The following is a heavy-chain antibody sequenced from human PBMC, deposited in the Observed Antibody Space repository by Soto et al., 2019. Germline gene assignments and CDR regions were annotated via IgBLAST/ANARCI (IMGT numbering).Heavy chain of an antibody. J-gene: IGHJ6*02. CDR3: ARDRYYYDSGGYYDYYGMDV. CDR1: GFTFSSYE. CDR2: ISSSGSTI. D-gene: IGHD3-22*01. V-gene: IGHV3-48*03. Sequence: GGSLRLSCAASGFTFSSYEMNWVRQAPGKGLEWVSYISSSGSTIYYADSVKGRFTISRDNAKNSLYLQMNSLRAEDTAVYYCARDRYYYDSGGYYDYYGMDVWGQGTTGTVSS.